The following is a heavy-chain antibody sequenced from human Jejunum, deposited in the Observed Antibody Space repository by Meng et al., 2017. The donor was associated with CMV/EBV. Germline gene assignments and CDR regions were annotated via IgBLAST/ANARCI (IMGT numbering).Heavy chain of an antibody. CDR3: AKGGSSSWNSEADY. CDR1: GFTFSSYA. V-gene: IGHV3-23*01. J-gene: IGHJ4*02. D-gene: IGHD6-13*01. CDR2: FSGIGGRT. Sequence: GFTFSSYAMTWVRQAPGKGLEWVSAFSGIGGRTNYADSVKGRFTIFRDNSKNTMYLQMNSLRAEDTAIYYCAKGGSSSWNSEADYWGQGTRVTVSS.